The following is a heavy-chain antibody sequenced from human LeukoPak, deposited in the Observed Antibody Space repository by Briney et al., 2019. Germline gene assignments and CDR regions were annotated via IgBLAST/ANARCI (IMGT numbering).Heavy chain of an antibody. CDR2: INSDGSNT. CDR1: GFTSSSYW. J-gene: IGHJ4*02. D-gene: IGHD1-14*01. V-gene: IGHV3-74*01. CDR3: ARESRASNRSLDF. Sequence: PGGSLRLSCAASGFTSSSYWMHWVRQAQGKGLVWVSRINSDGSNTNYVDSVKGRFTFSRDNTKNTLYLQMSGLRAADTAVYFCARESRASNRSLDFWGQGTLVTVSS.